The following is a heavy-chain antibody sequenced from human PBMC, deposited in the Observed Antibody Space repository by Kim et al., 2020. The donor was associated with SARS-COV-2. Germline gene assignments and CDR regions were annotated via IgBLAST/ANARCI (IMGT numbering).Heavy chain of an antibody. CDR1: GFTFSSYA. CDR3: ARTVSGSDAGYFDY. J-gene: IGHJ4*02. V-gene: IGHV3-30*04. CDR2: ISYDGSNK. D-gene: IGHD1-26*01. Sequence: GGSLRLSCAASGFTFSSYAMHWVRQAPGKGLEWVAVISYDGSNKYYADSVKGRFTISRDNSKNTLYLQMNSLRAEDTAVYYCARTVSGSDAGYFDYCGQGTLGTFSS.